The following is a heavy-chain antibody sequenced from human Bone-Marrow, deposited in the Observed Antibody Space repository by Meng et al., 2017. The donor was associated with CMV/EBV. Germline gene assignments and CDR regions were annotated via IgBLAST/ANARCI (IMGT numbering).Heavy chain of an antibody. CDR2: INPSTGGT. D-gene: IGHD3-16*01. J-gene: IGHJ4*02. V-gene: IGHV1-2*06. CDR1: GYTFTDYT. CDR3: ARDSRILGEYYFDY. Sequence: ASVKVSCKASGYTFTDYTLHWVRQAPGQGLDWMGRINPSTGGTRFAPKFQARVTMTRDTSISTVYIALSGLTSDDTAFYYCARDSRILGEYYFDYWGQGTLVTVSS.